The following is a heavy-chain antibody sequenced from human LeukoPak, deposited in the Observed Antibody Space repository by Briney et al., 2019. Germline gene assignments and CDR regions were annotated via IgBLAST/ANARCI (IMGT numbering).Heavy chain of an antibody. CDR2: INHSGST. CDR3: ARVKGYCSSTSCYPGTYYYYYMDV. D-gene: IGHD2-2*01. CDR1: GGSFSGYY. Sequence: SETLSLTCAVYGGSFSGYYWSWIRQPPGKGLEWIGEINHSGSTNYNPSLKSRVTISVDTSKNQFSLKLSSVTAADTAVYYCARVKGYCSSTSCYPGTYYYYYMDVWGKGTTVTVSS. V-gene: IGHV4-34*01. J-gene: IGHJ6*03.